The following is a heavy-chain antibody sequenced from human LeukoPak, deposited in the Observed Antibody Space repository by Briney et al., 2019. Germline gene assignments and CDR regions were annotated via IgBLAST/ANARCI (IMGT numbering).Heavy chain of an antibody. V-gene: IGHV4-39*07. Sequence: SETLSLTCTVSDGSISSSSYYWGWIRQPPGKGLEWIGSIYYSGSTTYNPSLKGRVTMSVDTSKNQFSLKLSSVTAADTAVYYCARPQSGLGWFDPWGQGILVTVSS. CDR2: IYYSGST. J-gene: IGHJ5*02. CDR1: DGSISSSSYY. CDR3: ARPQSGLGWFDP.